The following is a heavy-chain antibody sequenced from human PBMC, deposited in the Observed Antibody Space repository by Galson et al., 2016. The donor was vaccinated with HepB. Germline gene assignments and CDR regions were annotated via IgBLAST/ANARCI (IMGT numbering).Heavy chain of an antibody. J-gene: IGHJ2*01. CDR1: GGSISDSNSY. Sequence: SETLSLTCTVSGGSISDSNSYWGWIRQPPGKGLDWIGSIYFSGSTYYKPSLKSRLTISVDTATNQFSLNLISVTAADTAVYYCGGRRARQYYWYFDLWGRGTQVIVSS. V-gene: IGHV4-39*01. CDR3: GGRRARQYYWYFDL. D-gene: IGHD2/OR15-2a*01. CDR2: IYFSGST.